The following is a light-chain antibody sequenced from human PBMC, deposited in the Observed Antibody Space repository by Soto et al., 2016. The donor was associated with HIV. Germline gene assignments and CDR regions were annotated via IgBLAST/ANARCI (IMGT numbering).Light chain of an antibody. CDR2: DDS. CDR3: QVWDSSSDHPNWV. V-gene: IGLV3-21*03. Sequence: SSVLTQPPSVSVAPGKTARITCGGDNLGSKSVHWYQQKPGQAPVLVVYDDSDRPSGIPERFSGSNSGNTATLTISRVEAGDEADYYCQVWDSSSDHPNWVFGGGTKLTVL. J-gene: IGLJ3*02. CDR1: NLGSKS.